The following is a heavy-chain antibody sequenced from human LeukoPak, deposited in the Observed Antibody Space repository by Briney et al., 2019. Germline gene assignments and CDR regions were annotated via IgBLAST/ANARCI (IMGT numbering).Heavy chain of an antibody. CDR2: IYSGGNT. J-gene: IGHJ4*02. CDR3: ARGTAGTLTDY. V-gene: IGHV3-53*01. CDR1: GFTFSSYA. D-gene: IGHD6-13*01. Sequence: GGSLRLSCAASGFTFSSYARHWVRQAPGKGLEWVSVIYSGGNTYYADSVKGRFTISRDNSKNTLYLEMNSLRAEDTAVYYCARGTAGTLTDYWGQGTLVTVSS.